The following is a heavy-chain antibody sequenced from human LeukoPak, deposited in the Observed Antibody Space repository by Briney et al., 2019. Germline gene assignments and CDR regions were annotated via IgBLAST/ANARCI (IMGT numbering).Heavy chain of an antibody. J-gene: IGHJ6*03. CDR3: ASVPRRYCSGGSCSKGGYYYYYMDV. CDR2: IYYSGST. D-gene: IGHD2-15*01. CDR1: GGSISSYY. V-gene: IGHV4-59*01. Sequence: SETLSLTCTVSGGSISSYYWSWIRQPPGKGLEWIGYIYYSGSTNYNPSLKSRVTISVDTSKNQFSLKLSSVTAADTAVYYCASVPRRYCSGGSCSKGGYYYYYMDVWGKGTTVTASS.